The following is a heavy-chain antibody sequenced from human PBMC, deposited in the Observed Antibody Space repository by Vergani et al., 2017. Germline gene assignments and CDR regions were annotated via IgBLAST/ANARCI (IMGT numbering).Heavy chain of an antibody. D-gene: IGHD6-19*01. CDR3: AKDHVVAVAGVWGYYGMDV. CDR1: GFTFSSYA. CDR2: ISYDGSNK. J-gene: IGHJ6*02. Sequence: VQLVESGGGLVQPGGSLRLSCAASGFTFSSYAMHWVRQAPGTGLVWVSVISYDGSNKYYAHSVKGRFTISRNNSKNTLYLQTNSLRAEDTAVYYCAKDHVVAVAGVWGYYGMDVWGQGTTVTVSS. V-gene: IGHV3-30-3*01.